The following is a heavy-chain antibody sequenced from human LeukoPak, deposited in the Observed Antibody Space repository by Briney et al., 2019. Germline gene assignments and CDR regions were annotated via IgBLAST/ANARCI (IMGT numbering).Heavy chain of an antibody. D-gene: IGHD6-19*01. CDR2: INHRGST. CDR3: ARGRSSGWSSSIDY. J-gene: IGHJ4*02. Sequence: KPSETLSLTCAVYGGSFSAYYWGWIRQPPGKGLEWIGEINHRGSTNYNPPLKSRVTISVDTSKNQFSLNLSSMAAADTAVYYCARGRSSGWSSSIDYWGQGTLVTVSS. CDR1: GGSFSAYY. V-gene: IGHV4-34*01.